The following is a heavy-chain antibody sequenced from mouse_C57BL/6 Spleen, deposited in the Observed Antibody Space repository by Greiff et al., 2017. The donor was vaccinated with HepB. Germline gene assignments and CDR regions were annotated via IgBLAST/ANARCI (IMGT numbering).Heavy chain of an antibody. D-gene: IGHD2-2*01. J-gene: IGHJ2*01. CDR2: ISSGSSTI. V-gene: IGHV5-17*01. CDR3: ARTWLYYVDY. Sequence: EVMLVESGGGLVKPGGSLKLSCAASGFTFSDYGMHWVRQAPEKGLEWVAYISSGSSTIYYADTVKGRFTISRDNAKNTLFLQMTSLRSEDTAMYYCARTWLYYVDYWGQGTTLTVSS. CDR1: GFTFSDYG.